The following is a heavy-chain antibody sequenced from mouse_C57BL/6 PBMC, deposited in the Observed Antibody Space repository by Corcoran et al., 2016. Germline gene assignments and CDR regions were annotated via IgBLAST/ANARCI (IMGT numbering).Heavy chain of an antibody. J-gene: IGHJ4*01. CDR1: GFSLSTYVMG. CDR3: ARSYYYGRRGDAMDY. CDR2: ISWDDDK. V-gene: IGHV8-12*01. D-gene: IGHD1-1*01. Sequence: QVTLKESSPRILQSSTTLSLTCSFSGFSLSTYVMGVSWIRQPSGKVVEWLAHISWDDDKRYNPSLKSRLTISKDTPLNQVFIKITSVYTADTATYYCARSYYYGRRGDAMDYWGQGTSVIVSS.